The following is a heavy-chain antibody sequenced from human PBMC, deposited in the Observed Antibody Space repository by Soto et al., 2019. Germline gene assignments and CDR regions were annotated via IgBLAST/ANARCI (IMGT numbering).Heavy chain of an antibody. CDR3: ARDLGGYCSSTSCPVYYYYGMTS. CDR2: IYHSGST. Sequence: PSETLSLTCAVFGGSISSSNWWSWVRQPPGKGLEWIGEIYHSGSTNYNPSLKSRVTISVDKSKNQFSLKLSSVTAADTAVYYCARDLGGYCSSTSCPVYYYYGMTSGAKGPRSPSP. CDR1: GGSISSSNW. V-gene: IGHV4-4*02. J-gene: IGHJ6*02. D-gene: IGHD2-2*01.